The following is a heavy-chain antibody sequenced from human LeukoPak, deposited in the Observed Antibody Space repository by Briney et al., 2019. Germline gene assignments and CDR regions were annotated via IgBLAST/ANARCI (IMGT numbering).Heavy chain of an antibody. Sequence: PSETLSLTCTVSGGSIISSYLSWIRQPPGKGLQWIGYISYSGSTNYNPSLKSRVTISVDTSKNQFSLKLSSVTAADTAVYHCARDGSGSFLDAFDIWGQGTMVTVSS. CDR3: ARDGSGSFLDAFDI. CDR1: GGSIISSY. V-gene: IGHV4-59*01. D-gene: IGHD1-26*01. CDR2: ISYSGST. J-gene: IGHJ3*02.